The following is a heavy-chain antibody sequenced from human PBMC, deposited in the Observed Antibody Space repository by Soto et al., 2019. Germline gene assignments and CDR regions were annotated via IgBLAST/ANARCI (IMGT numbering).Heavy chain of an antibody. CDR3: ARMGWAVAGSYYFDY. V-gene: IGHV3-30-3*01. J-gene: IGHJ4*02. CDR2: ISSDGNNK. CDR1: GFTFSSYA. D-gene: IGHD6-19*01. Sequence: QVQLVESGGGVVQPGRSLRLSCAASGFTFSSYAMHWVRQAPGKGLEWVAVISSDGNNKYYAGSVKGRFTISRDNSKNTLDLQLNSLRAEDPAGYYCARMGWAVAGSYYFDYWGQGALVTVSS.